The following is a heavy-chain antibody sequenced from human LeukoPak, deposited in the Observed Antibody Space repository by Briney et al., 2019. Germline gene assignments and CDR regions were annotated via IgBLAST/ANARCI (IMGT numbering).Heavy chain of an antibody. D-gene: IGHD6-13*01. CDR3: ARRKDRWYSSSWYYFDY. Sequence: ASETLSLTCTVSGGSISSSGYYWGWIRQPPGKGLEWIASIYYSGSTYYNPSLKSRVTISVDTSKNQFSLKLSSVTAADTAVYYCARRKDRWYSSSWYYFDYWGQGTLVTVSS. J-gene: IGHJ4*02. V-gene: IGHV4-39*01. CDR1: GGSISSSGYY. CDR2: IYYSGST.